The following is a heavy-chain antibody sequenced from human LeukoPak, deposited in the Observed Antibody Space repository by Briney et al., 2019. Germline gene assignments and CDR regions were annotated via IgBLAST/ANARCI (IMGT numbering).Heavy chain of an antibody. CDR1: GGSFSGYC. Sequence: PSETLSLTCAVYGGSFSGYCWSWIRQPPGKGLEWIGEINHSGSTNYNPSLKSRVTISVDTSKNQFSLKLSSVTAADTAVYYCARRRIHYYYYYMDVWGKGTTVTVSS. D-gene: IGHD2-15*01. V-gene: IGHV4-34*01. J-gene: IGHJ6*03. CDR3: ARRRIHYYYYYMDV. CDR2: INHSGST.